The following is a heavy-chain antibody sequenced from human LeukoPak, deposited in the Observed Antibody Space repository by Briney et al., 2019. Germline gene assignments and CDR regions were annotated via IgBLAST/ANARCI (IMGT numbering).Heavy chain of an antibody. V-gene: IGHV1-18*01. J-gene: IGHJ6*03. CDR2: ICVYNGNT. D-gene: IGHD3-9*01. Sequence: GASVKVSCKASGYSFTNYGISWVRQAPGQGLEWMGWICVYNGNTKYAQKFQGRVTMTTDTSTSTAYMELRSLRSDDTAVYYCARAPHAPYFDWLSHYYMDVWGTGTTVIISS. CDR1: GYSFTNYG. CDR3: ARAPHAPYFDWLSHYYMDV.